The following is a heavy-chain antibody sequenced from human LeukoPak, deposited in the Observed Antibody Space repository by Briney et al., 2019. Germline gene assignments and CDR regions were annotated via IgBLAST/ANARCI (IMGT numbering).Heavy chain of an antibody. Sequence: GGSLRLSCAASGFTFSSYAMSWVRQAPGKGLEWVSLISGSGDKTYYADSVKGRFTISRDNAKNTLYLQMNSLRAEDTAVYYCAREGGDGYNYYFDYWGQGTLVTVSS. CDR2: ISGSGDKT. J-gene: IGHJ4*02. D-gene: IGHD5-24*01. CDR1: GFTFSSYA. CDR3: AREGGDGYNYYFDY. V-gene: IGHV3-23*01.